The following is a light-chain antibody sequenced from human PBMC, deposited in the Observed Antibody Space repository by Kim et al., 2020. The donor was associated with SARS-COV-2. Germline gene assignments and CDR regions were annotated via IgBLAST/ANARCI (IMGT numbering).Light chain of an antibody. Sequence: DIQLTQSPSFLSASVGDRVPITCRASQGISSYLAWYQQKPGKAPKLLIYAASTLQSGVPSRFSGSGSGTEFTLTISSLQPEDFATYYCQQLNSYPSTFGQGTKLEI. V-gene: IGKV1-9*01. CDR1: QGISSY. CDR3: QQLNSYPST. CDR2: AAS. J-gene: IGKJ2*02.